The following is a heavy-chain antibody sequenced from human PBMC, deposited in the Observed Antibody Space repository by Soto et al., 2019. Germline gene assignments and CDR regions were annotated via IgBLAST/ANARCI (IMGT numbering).Heavy chain of an antibody. V-gene: IGHV3-23*01. CDR3: AKFSGGSHYYYYMDV. CDR1: GFTFSSYA. J-gene: IGHJ6*03. CDR2: ISGSGGST. D-gene: IGHD3-10*01. Sequence: EVQLLESGGGLVQPGGSLRLSCAASGFTFSSYAMSWVRQAPGKGLEWVSAISGSGGSTYYADSVKGRFTISRDNSKKTLYLQMNSLRAEDTAVYYCAKFSGGSHYYYYMDVWGKGTTVTVSS.